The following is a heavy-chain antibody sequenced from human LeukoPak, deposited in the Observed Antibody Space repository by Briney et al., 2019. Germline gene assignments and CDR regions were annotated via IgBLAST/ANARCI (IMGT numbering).Heavy chain of an antibody. V-gene: IGHV1-46*01. J-gene: IGHJ3*02. CDR2: INPSGGST. CDR3: ASQVVVTSRGAFDI. Sequence: ASVKVSCKASGCTFTSYYMHRVRQAPGQGLEWMGIINPSGGSTSYAQKFQGRVTITADKSTSTAYMELSSLRSEDTAVYYCASQVVVTSRGAFDIWGQGTMVTVSS. CDR1: GCTFTSYY. D-gene: IGHD2-21*02.